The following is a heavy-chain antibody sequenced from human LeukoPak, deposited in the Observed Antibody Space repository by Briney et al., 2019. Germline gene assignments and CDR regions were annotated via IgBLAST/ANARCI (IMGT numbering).Heavy chain of an antibody. CDR1: GYTFTSYG. J-gene: IGHJ4*02. CDR3: ARDRCSSTSCYGPGGY. CDR2: ISAYNGNT. Sequence: ASVKVSCKASGYTFTSYGISWVRQAPGLGLEWMGWISAYNGNTNYAQKLQGRVTMTTDTSTSTAYMELRSLRSDDTAVYYCARDRCSSTSCYGPGGYWGQGTLVTVSS. V-gene: IGHV1-18*01. D-gene: IGHD2-2*01.